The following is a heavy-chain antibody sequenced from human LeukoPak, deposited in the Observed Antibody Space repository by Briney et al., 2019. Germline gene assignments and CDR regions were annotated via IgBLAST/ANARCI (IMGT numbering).Heavy chain of an antibody. CDR2: IYYSGST. D-gene: IGHD3-22*01. V-gene: IGHV4-39*01. Sequence: SETLSLTCTVSGGSISSSSYYWGWIRQPPGKGLEWIGGIYYSGSTYYNPSLKSRVTISVDTSKNQFSLKLSSVTAADTAVYYCARYTYYYDSSGYYYFDYWGQGTLVTVSS. CDR1: GGSISSSSYY. J-gene: IGHJ4*02. CDR3: ARYTYYYDSSGYYYFDY.